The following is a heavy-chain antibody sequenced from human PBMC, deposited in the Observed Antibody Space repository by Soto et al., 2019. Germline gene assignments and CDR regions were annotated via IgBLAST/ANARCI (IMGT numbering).Heavy chain of an antibody. Sequence: LSLTCTVSGGSVSSGSYYWSWIRQPPGKGLEWIGYIYYSGSTNYNPSLKSRVTISVDTSKNQFSLKLSSVTAADPAVYYCARSFRYDRSGYPDYWGQGTLVTVSS. V-gene: IGHV4-61*01. D-gene: IGHD3-22*01. CDR2: IYYSGST. CDR3: ARSFRYDRSGYPDY. J-gene: IGHJ4*02. CDR1: GGSVSSGSYY.